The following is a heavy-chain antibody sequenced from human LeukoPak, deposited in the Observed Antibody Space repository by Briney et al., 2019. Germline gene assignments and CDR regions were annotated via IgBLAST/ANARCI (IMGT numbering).Heavy chain of an antibody. CDR3: ARVRNLAAKDYSNYVTFDY. CDR1: GGSISSGSYC. Sequence: SQTLSLTCNVSGGSISSGSYCWSWIRQPAGKGLEWIGHIYTSGSTKYNPSLKSRVTISVDTSKNQFSLKLSSVTAADTAVYYCARVRNLAAKDYSNYVTFDYWGQGTLVTVSS. V-gene: IGHV4-61*09. CDR2: IYTSGST. D-gene: IGHD4-11*01. J-gene: IGHJ4*02.